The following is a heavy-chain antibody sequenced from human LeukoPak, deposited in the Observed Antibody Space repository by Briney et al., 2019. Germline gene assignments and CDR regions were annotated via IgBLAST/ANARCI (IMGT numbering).Heavy chain of an antibody. J-gene: IGHJ4*02. Sequence: GGSLRLSCAASGFTFSSYGMHWVRQAPGKGLEWVAFIRYDGSNKYYADSVKGRFTISRDNSKNTLYLQMNSLRAEDTAVYYCAKDLHYYDSSGYYQYYFDYWGQGTLVTVSS. CDR2: IRYDGSNK. CDR3: AKDLHYYDSSGYYQYYFDY. V-gene: IGHV3-30*02. CDR1: GFTFSSYG. D-gene: IGHD3-22*01.